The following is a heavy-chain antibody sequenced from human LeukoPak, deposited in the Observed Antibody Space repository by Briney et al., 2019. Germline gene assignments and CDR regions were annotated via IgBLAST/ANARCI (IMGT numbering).Heavy chain of an antibody. CDR3: ARHNSRYDSSGYYDYWYFDL. Sequence: SETLSLTCLVSGGSISDRSYYWNWIRQPPGKGLEWIGSIYYSGSTYYNPSLKSRVTISVDTSKNQFSLKLSSVTAADTAVYYCARHNSRYDSSGYYDYWYFDLWGRGTLVTVSS. CDR1: GGSISDRSYY. D-gene: IGHD3-22*01. V-gene: IGHV4-39*01. CDR2: IYYSGST. J-gene: IGHJ2*01.